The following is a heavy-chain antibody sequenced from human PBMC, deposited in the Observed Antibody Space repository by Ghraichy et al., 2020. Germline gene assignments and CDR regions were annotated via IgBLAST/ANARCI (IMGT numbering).Heavy chain of an antibody. CDR3: ARGGYGDYPDY. Sequence: GGSISSYYWSWIRQPPGKGLEWIGYIYYSGSTNYNPSLKSRVTISVDTSKNQFSLKLSSVTAADTAVYYCARGGYGDYPDYWGQGTLVTVSS. D-gene: IGHD4-17*01. CDR1: GGSISSYY. J-gene: IGHJ4*02. V-gene: IGHV4-59*01. CDR2: IYYSGST.